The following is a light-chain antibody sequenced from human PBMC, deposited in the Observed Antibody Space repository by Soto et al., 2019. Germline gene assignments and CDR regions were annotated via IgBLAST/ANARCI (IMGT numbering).Light chain of an antibody. Sequence: QAVVTQPPSASGTPGQRVTISCSGSSSNIGRNTVNWYQQLPGTAPKVLIYSNNQRPSGVPDRLSGSKSGTSASLAISGLQSEDEADYYCAAWDDSLNAVVFDGGTKLTVL. CDR3: AAWDDSLNAVV. CDR1: SSNIGRNT. J-gene: IGLJ2*01. V-gene: IGLV1-44*01. CDR2: SNN.